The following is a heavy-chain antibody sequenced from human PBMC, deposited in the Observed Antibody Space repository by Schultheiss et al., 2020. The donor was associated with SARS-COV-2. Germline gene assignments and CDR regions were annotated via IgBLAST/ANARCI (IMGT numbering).Heavy chain of an antibody. J-gene: IGHJ1*01. Sequence: SETLSLTCTVSGGSISSYYWSWIRQPPGKGLEWIGYIYYSGSTNYNPSLKSRVTISVDTSKNQFSLKLSSVTAADTAVYYCARGAWDVGYFQHWGQGTLVTVSS. D-gene: IGHD1-26*01. CDR2: IYYSGST. V-gene: IGHV4-59*01. CDR1: GGSISSYY. CDR3: ARGAWDVGYFQH.